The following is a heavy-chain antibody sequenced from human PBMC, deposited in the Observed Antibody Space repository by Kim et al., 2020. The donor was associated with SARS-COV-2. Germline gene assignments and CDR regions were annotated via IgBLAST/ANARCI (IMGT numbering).Heavy chain of an antibody. D-gene: IGHD3-10*01. CDR2: ISYDGTNK. CDR1: GFTFSTYG. V-gene: IGHV3-30*18. Sequence: GGSLRLSCAASGFTFSTYGMSWVRQAPGKGLEWVAIISYDGTNKYHADSVQGRFTISRDNSKNTLYLQMNSLRVEDTAVYYCAKDGLNYYGSGRSDYIDYWGQGTLVTVSS. J-gene: IGHJ4*02. CDR3: AKDGLNYYGSGRSDYIDY.